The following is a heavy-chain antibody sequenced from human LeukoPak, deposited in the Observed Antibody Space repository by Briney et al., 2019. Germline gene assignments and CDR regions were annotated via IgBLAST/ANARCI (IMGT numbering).Heavy chain of an antibody. D-gene: IGHD2-15*01. CDR3: ARAHCSGGSCYSRYGMDV. V-gene: IGHV1-69*13. J-gene: IGHJ6*02. Sequence: GASVKVSCKASGGTFSSYAISWVRQAPGQGLEWMGGIIPIFGTANYAQKFQGRVTITADESTSTAYMELSSLRSEDTAVYYCARAHCSGGSCYSRYGMDVWGQGTTVTVSS. CDR1: GGTFSSYA. CDR2: IIPIFGTA.